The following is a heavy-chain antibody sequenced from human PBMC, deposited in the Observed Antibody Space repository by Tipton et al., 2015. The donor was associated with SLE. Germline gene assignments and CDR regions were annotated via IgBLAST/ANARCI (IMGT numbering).Heavy chain of an antibody. CDR2: INHSGST. V-gene: IGHV4-34*01. CDR1: GGSFSGYY. J-gene: IGHJ1*01. Sequence: TLSLTCAVYGGSFSGYYWSWIRQPPGKGLEWIGEINHSGSTNYNPSLKSRVTISVDTSKSQFSLKLSSVTAADTAVYYCASEAYDFWSGPSAYFQHWGQGTRVTVSS. CDR3: ASEAYDFWSGPSAYFQH. D-gene: IGHD3-3*01.